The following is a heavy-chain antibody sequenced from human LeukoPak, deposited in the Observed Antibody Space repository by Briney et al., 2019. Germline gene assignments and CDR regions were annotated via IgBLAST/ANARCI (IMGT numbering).Heavy chain of an antibody. CDR2: ISSSGSTI. Sequence: GGSLRLSCATSGFTFSSYEMNWVRQAPGKGLELVSYISSSGSTIYYADSVKGRFTISRDNAKNSLYLQMNSLRAEDTAAYYCARIQTGDFDYWGQGTLVTVSS. CDR1: GFTFSSYE. V-gene: IGHV3-48*03. J-gene: IGHJ4*02. CDR3: ARIQTGDFDY. D-gene: IGHD7-27*01.